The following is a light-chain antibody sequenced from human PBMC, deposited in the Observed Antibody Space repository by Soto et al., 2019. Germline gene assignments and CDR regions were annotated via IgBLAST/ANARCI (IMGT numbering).Light chain of an antibody. Sequence: QLVLTQSPSVSASLGASVNLTCTLSSGHSTYAIAWHQQQPEKGPRYLMRVNSDGSHIKGDGIPDRFSGSSSGAERYLTISTLQSEDEADYYCQSGKVFAGGTKLTVL. V-gene: IGLV4-69*01. CDR1: SGHSTYA. J-gene: IGLJ3*02. CDR3: QSGKV. CDR2: VNSDGSH.